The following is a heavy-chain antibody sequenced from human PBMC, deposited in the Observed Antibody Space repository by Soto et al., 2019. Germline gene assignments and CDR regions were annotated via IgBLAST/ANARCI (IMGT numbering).Heavy chain of an antibody. Sequence: GVSVEVSWEAPGDSFTINSLYSPHHAKRQRLEWMGWINAGNGNTKYSQKFQGRVTITRDTSASTAYMELSSLRSEDTAVYYCARSFKSSGSYSVYYHGMDTWGTATTVTVS. J-gene: IGHJ6*04. CDR3: ARSFKSSGSYSVYYHGMDT. CDR1: GDSFTINS. D-gene: IGHD6-19*01. V-gene: IGHV1-3*01. CDR2: INAGNGNT.